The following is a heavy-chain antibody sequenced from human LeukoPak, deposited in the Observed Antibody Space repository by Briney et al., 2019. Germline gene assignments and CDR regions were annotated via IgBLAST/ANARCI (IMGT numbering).Heavy chain of an antibody. J-gene: IGHJ4*02. D-gene: IGHD3-22*01. CDR2: INHSGST. V-gene: IGHV4-34*01. Sequence: SETLSLTCAVYGGSFSGYYWSWIRQPPGKGLEWIGEINHSGSTNYNPSLKSRVTISVDTSKNQFSLKLSSVTAADTAVYYCAGVGYDSSGYFTAPDYWGQGTLVTVSS. CDR3: AGVGYDSSGYFTAPDY. CDR1: GGSFSGYY.